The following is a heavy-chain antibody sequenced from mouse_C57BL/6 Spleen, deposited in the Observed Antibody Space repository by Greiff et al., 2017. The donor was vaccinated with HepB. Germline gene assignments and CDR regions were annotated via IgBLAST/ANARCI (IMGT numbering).Heavy chain of an antibody. V-gene: IGHV1-55*01. J-gene: IGHJ4*01. Sequence: QVQLQQPGAELVKPGASVKMSCKASGYTFTSYWVTWVKQRPGQGLEWIGDIYPGSGSTNYNEKFKSKATLTVDTSSSTAYMQLSSLTSEDSAVYYCARWGLLLRSPYYAMDYWGQGTSVTVSS. CDR1: GYTFTSYW. CDR3: ARWGLLLRSPYYAMDY. D-gene: IGHD1-1*01. CDR2: IYPGSGST.